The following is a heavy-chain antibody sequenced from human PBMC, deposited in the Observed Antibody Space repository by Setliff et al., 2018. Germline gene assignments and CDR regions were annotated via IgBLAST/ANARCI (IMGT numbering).Heavy chain of an antibody. D-gene: IGHD6-19*01. CDR2: INHSGNT. Sequence: SETLSLTCAVSGDSISSGNWWSWVRQPPEKGLEWIGEINHSGNTNYNPSLKSRGTISVDKSTNQFSLKLNSVTAADTAVYYCVRTDYSDGRYSMDVWGKGTTVTVSS. CDR1: GDSISSGNW. V-gene: IGHV4-4*02. J-gene: IGHJ6*03. CDR3: VRTDYSDGRYSMDV.